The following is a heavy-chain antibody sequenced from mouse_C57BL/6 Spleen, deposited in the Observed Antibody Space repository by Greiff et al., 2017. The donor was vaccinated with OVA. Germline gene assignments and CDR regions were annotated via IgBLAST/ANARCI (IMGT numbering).Heavy chain of an antibody. CDR3: ATTVVATGDY. Sequence: VQLKESGGGLVKPGGSLKLSCAASGFTFSDYGMHWVRQAPEKGLEWVAYISSGSSTIYYADTVKGRFTISRDNAKNTLFLQMTSLRSEDTAMYYCATTVVATGDYWGQGTTLTVSS. CDR1: GFTFSDYG. CDR2: ISSGSSTI. D-gene: IGHD1-1*01. V-gene: IGHV5-17*01. J-gene: IGHJ2*01.